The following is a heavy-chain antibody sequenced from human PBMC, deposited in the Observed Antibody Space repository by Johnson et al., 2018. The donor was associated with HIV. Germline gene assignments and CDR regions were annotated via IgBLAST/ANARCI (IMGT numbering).Heavy chain of an antibody. CDR1: GFAFNTYA. Sequence: QVQLVESGGGVVQPGRSLKLSCTVSGFAFNTYAMYWVRQALGRGLEWVAVMSYDGSDKYYGDSVKGRFTISRDNSKNTLFLQMSSLRAEDTAVYYCARAHFQYCGGDCYSFAFDIWGQGTVVTVSS. V-gene: IGHV3-30*04. D-gene: IGHD2-21*02. CDR2: MSYDGSDK. J-gene: IGHJ3*02. CDR3: ARAHFQYCGGDCYSFAFDI.